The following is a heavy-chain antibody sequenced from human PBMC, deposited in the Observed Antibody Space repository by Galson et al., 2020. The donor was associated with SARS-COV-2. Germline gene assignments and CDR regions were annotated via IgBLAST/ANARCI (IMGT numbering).Heavy chain of an antibody. CDR2: IYYSGST. Sequence: SETLSLTCAVSGGSISSGGYSWSWIRQPPGKGLEWIGYIYYSGSTYYNPSLKSRVTISVDTSKNQFSLKLSSVTAAATAVYYCARGYFDWLLEYNWFDPWGRGTLATVSS. CDR1: GGSISSGGYS. V-gene: IGHV4-30-4*07. D-gene: IGHD3-9*01. CDR3: ARGYFDWLLEYNWFDP. J-gene: IGHJ5*02.